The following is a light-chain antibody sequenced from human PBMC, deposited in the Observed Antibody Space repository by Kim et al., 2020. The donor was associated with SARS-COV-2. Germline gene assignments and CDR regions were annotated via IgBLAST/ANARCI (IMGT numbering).Light chain of an antibody. Sequence: VCREERATLSWRARQSLSSNLACYQNKPDQAPRLLYFGATIKTAGIPAMFSGSGAGTEFTLTSSSLQSEDFAVYYCQQYNNWPRTFGQGTKVDIK. J-gene: IGKJ1*01. V-gene: IGKV3D-15*01. CDR2: GAT. CDR1: QSLSSN. CDR3: QQYNNWPRT.